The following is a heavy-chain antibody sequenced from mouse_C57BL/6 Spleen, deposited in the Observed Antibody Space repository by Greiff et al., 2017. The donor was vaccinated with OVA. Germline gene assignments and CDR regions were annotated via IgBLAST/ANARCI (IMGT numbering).Heavy chain of an antibody. CDR3: ARDYSYYFDY. Sequence: EVKLQESGPGLVKPSQSLSLTCSVTGYSITSGYYWNWIRQFPGNKLEWMGYISYDGSNNYNPSLKNRISITRDTSKNQFCMKLNSVTTEDTATYYCARDYSYYFDYWGQGTTLTVSS. D-gene: IGHD2-1*01. V-gene: IGHV3-6*01. CDR1: GYSITSGYY. CDR2: ISYDGSN. J-gene: IGHJ2*01.